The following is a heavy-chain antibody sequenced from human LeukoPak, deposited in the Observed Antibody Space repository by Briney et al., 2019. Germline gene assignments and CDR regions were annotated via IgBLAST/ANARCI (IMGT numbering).Heavy chain of an antibody. J-gene: IGHJ4*02. CDR2: IYYSGST. D-gene: IGHD6-13*01. Sequence: SETLSLTCTVSGGSVSSGSYYWSWIRQPPGKGLEWIGYIYYSGSTNYNPSLKSRVTISVDTSKNQFSLKLSSVTAADTAVYYCARGVRGIAAAGSLDYWGQGTLVTVSS. V-gene: IGHV4-61*01. CDR3: ARGVRGIAAAGSLDY. CDR1: GGSVSSGSYY.